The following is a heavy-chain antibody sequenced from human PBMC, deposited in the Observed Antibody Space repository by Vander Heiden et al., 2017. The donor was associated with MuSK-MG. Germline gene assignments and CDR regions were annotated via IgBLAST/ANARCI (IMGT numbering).Heavy chain of an antibody. J-gene: IGHJ2*01. D-gene: IGHD3-22*01. CDR1: GGSISSGAHY. CDR2: IYYSGST. CDR3: ARVRYYDSSGYRYFDL. Sequence: QVQLQESGPGLVKPSPTLSLTCTVSGGSISSGAHYWSWIRQDPGKGLEWIGFIYYSGSTYYNPSLKSRVTISVDTSKNQFSLKLSSVTAADTAVYYCARVRYYDSSGYRYFDLWGRGTLVTVSS. V-gene: IGHV4-31*03.